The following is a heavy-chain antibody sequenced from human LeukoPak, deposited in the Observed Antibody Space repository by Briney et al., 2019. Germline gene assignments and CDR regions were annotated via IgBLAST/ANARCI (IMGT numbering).Heavy chain of an antibody. CDR2: LKSDGISA. Sequence: GGSLRLSCAASGFTFSAYWVHWVRQAPGKGLEWVSCLKSDGISASYADSVKGRFTISRDNSKNTLYLQMNSLRAEDTAVYYCARMPVSYSSGWSNFDYWGQGTLVTVSS. V-gene: IGHV3-74*01. D-gene: IGHD6-19*01. J-gene: IGHJ4*02. CDR3: ARMPVSYSSGWSNFDY. CDR1: GFTFSAYW.